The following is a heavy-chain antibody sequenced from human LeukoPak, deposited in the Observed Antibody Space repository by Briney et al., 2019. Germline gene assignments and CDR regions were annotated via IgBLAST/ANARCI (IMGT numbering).Heavy chain of an antibody. V-gene: IGHV4-59*08. Sequence: SETLSLTCTVSGGSISGYYWSWIRQSPGKGLEWIGYIYNSGSTYYNPSLQSRVTISVDTSKNQFSLNLSSVTAADTAVYYCARYGSGTYPRFDYWGQGTLVTVSS. D-gene: IGHD3-10*01. J-gene: IGHJ4*02. CDR2: IYNSGST. CDR1: GGSISGYY. CDR3: ARYGSGTYPRFDY.